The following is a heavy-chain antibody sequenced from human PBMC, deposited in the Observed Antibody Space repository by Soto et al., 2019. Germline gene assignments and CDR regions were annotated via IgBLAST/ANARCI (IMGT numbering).Heavy chain of an antibody. D-gene: IGHD4-17*01. V-gene: IGHV3-23*01. CDR3: AKDTRYADYVRWFDP. J-gene: IGHJ5*02. Sequence: EVHLLESGGGLVQPGGSLRLSCTASGFTFSSYAMTWVRQAPGRGLEGVSGITSSGGRTYYADSVKGRFTISRDNSKSTLYLQMNSLRAEDTAVYYCAKDTRYADYVRWFDPWGQGTLVTVSS. CDR1: GFTFSSYA. CDR2: ITSSGGRT.